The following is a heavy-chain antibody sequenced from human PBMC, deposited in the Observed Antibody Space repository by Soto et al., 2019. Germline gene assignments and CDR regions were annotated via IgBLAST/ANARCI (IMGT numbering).Heavy chain of an antibody. CDR2: ISGSGGET. V-gene: IGHV3-23*01. CDR3: AKEIAVAVATPPEY. D-gene: IGHD5-12*01. J-gene: IGHJ4*02. CDR1: GFIYSIYA. Sequence: EVQLLESGGGLVQPGGSLRLSCTASGFIYSIYAMAWVRQATGKGLEWVSAISGSGGETYYADSVKGRFTISRDNSKNTVYLHMTNLRADDTAVYYCAKEIAVAVATPPEYWGQGTLVTVSS.